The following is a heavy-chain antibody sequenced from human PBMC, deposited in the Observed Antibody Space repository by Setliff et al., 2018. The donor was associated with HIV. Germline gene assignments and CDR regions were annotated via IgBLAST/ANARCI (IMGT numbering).Heavy chain of an antibody. Sequence: PSETLSLTCAVYGGSFSGYYWSWIRQPPGKGLEWIGEINHSGSTNYNPSLKSRVTISVDTSKNQFSLKLSSVTAADTAVYYCARRRWELLKRGAAFDIWGQGTMVTVSS. CDR3: ARRRWELLKRGAAFDI. V-gene: IGHV4-34*01. CDR2: INHSGST. J-gene: IGHJ3*02. D-gene: IGHD1-26*01. CDR1: GGSFSGYY.